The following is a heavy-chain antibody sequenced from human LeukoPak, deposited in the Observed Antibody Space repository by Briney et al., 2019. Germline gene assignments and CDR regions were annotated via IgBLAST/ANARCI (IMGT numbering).Heavy chain of an antibody. V-gene: IGHV4-59*08. CDR2: IYYSGST. J-gene: IGHJ4*02. Sequence: SETLSLTCTVSGGSISSYYWSWIRQPPGKGLEWIGYIYYSGSTNYNPSLKSRVTISVDTSKDQFSLKLSSVTAADTAVYYCARHGYSYALGIDYWGQGTLVTVSS. CDR3: ARHGYSYALGIDY. D-gene: IGHD5-18*01. CDR1: GGSISSYY.